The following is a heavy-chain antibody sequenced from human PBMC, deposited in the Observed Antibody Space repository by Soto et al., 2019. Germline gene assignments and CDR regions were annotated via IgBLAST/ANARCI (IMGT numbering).Heavy chain of an antibody. CDR1: GFTFSSYG. CDR2: IWYDGSNK. Sequence: GGSLRLSCAASGFTFSSYGMHWVRQAPGKGLEWVAVIWYDGSNKYYADSVKGRFTISRDNSKNTLYLQMNSLRAEDTAVYYCARETYSGSVYYYYYGMDVWGQGTTVTVSS. V-gene: IGHV3-33*01. J-gene: IGHJ6*02. CDR3: ARETYSGSVYYYYYGMDV. D-gene: IGHD1-26*01.